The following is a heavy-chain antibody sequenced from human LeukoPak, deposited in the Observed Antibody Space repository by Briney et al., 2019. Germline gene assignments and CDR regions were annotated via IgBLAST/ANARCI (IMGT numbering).Heavy chain of an antibody. J-gene: IGHJ4*02. Sequence: GGSLRLSCEASGFTFSSYWMHWVPQGPGKGLVWVARIKSDVSSTDYADSVKGRFTISRDNAKNKLYLQMNSLRAEDTGVYYCTTIRPDYWGQGTLVTVSS. D-gene: IGHD5-12*01. V-gene: IGHV3-74*01. CDR1: GFTFSSYW. CDR2: IKSDVSST. CDR3: TTIRPDY.